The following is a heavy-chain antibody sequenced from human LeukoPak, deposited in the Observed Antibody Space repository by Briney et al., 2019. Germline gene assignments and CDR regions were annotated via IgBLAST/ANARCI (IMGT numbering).Heavy chain of an antibody. CDR1: GFTFSRFG. V-gene: IGHV3-30*18. Sequence: GGSLRLSCAASGFTFSRFGMHWVRQAPGKGLEWVAVISYDGSNKYYTDSVKGRFTISRDNSKNSLYLQMNSLRAEDMALYYCAKGSSAWNEVFHFDYWGQGTLVTVSS. J-gene: IGHJ4*02. CDR3: AKGSSAWNEVFHFDY. D-gene: IGHD6-19*01. CDR2: ISYDGSNK.